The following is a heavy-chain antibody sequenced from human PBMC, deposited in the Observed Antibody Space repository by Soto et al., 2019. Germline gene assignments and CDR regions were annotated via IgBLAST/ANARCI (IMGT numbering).Heavy chain of an antibody. CDR3: AAPRDEYGSGVSWFTYGMDI. CDR2: LDGAGGST. D-gene: IGHD3-10*01. CDR1: GFTFSDFA. V-gene: IGHV3-23*01. Sequence: SLRLSCLASGFTFSDFAMTWVRHVPGRGLEWVASLDGAGGSTYYAESVRGRFSISRDNSQNTLFLQMKRLTVDDMAIYYCAAPRDEYGSGVSWFTYGMDIWGQGTTVTVSS. J-gene: IGHJ6*02.